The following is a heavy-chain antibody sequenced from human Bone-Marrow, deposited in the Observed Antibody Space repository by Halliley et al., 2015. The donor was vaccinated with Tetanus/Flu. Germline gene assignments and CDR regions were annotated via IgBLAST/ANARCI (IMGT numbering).Heavy chain of an antibody. CDR3: ARRRSCTSIDNFFDP. V-gene: IGHV4-59*01. D-gene: IGHD6-19*01. CDR2: IYYSGST. Sequence: GLVKPSETLSLTCTVSGGSISSYRWSWIRQSPEKGLEWMGHIYYSGSTTYNPSLESRISISVDTSRSQFSRTLRSVTAADTAVFYCARRRSCTSIDNFFDPWGQVARVVVSS. J-gene: IGHJ5*02. CDR1: GGSISSYR.